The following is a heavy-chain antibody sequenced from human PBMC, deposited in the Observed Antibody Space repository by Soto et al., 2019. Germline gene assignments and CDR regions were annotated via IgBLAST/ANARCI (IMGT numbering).Heavy chain of an antibody. CDR3: AKDVVVVAATHDAFDI. J-gene: IGHJ3*02. Sequence: EVQLLESGGGLVQPGGSLRLSCAASGFTFSSYAMSWVRQAPGKGLEWVSAISGSGGSTYYGDSVKGRFTISRDNSKNTLYLQMNSLRAEDTAVYYCAKDVVVVAATHDAFDIWGQGTMVTVSS. CDR2: ISGSGGST. CDR1: GFTFSSYA. V-gene: IGHV3-23*01. D-gene: IGHD2-15*01.